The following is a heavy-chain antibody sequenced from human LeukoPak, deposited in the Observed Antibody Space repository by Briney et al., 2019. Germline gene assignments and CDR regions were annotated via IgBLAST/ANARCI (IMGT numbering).Heavy chain of an antibody. CDR2: IYPGDSDT. J-gene: IGHJ4*02. Sequence: GESLKISCKTSGYRFTNYWIGWVRQMPGKGPEWMGIIYPGDSDTRYIPSFQGQVTISADKSISTAYLQWSSLKASDTAVYYCARRVDSYWFFDYWGQGTLVTVSS. CDR3: ARRVDSYWFFDY. CDR1: GYRFTNYW. D-gene: IGHD2-8*02. V-gene: IGHV5-51*01.